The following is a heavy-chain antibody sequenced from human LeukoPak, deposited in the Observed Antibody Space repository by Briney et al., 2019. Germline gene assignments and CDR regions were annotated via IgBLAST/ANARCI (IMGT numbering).Heavy chain of an antibody. V-gene: IGHV5-51*01. Sequence: GESLKISCKGSRYRFTSYWIGWVRQMPGKGLEWMGIIYPDDSDIRHSPSFQGQVTISADKSISTAYLQWSSLKASDTAMYYCARWSTLYGLDVWGQGTTVTVSS. CDR1: RYRFTSYW. CDR3: ARWSTLYGLDV. J-gene: IGHJ6*02. CDR2: IYPDDSDI.